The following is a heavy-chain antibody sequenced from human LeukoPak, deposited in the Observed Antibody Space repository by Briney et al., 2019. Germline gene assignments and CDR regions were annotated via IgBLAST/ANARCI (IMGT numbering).Heavy chain of an antibody. J-gene: IGHJ4*02. CDR1: GYTFTSYD. CDR2: MNPNSGNT. Sequence: ASVKVSCKASGYTFTSYDINWVRQATGQGLEWMGWMNPNSGNTGYAQKFQGRVTMTRNTSISTAYMELSRLRSDDTAVYYCARVPHIVVVTAILGFDYWGQGTLVTVSS. D-gene: IGHD2-21*02. V-gene: IGHV1-8*01. CDR3: ARVPHIVVVTAILGFDY.